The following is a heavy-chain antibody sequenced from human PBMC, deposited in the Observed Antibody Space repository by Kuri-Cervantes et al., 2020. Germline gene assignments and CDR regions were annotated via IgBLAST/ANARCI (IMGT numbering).Heavy chain of an antibody. V-gene: IGHV3-30-3*01. CDR3: ASRAAAGKNYFDY. CDR2: ISYDGSNK. CDR1: GLTFSSYA. D-gene: IGHD6-13*01. Sequence: GGSLRLSCAASGLTFSSYAMHWVRQAPGKGLEWVAVISYDGSNKYYADSVKGRFTISRDNSKNTLYLQMNSLRAEDTAVYYCASRAAAGKNYFDYWGQGTLVTVSS. J-gene: IGHJ4*02.